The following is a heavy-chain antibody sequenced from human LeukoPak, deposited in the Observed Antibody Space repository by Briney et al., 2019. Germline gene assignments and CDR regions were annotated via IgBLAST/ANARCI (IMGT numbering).Heavy chain of an antibody. J-gene: IGHJ4*02. CDR1: GFTFSSYS. CDR2: ISSSSSYI. D-gene: IGHD5-18*01. CDR3: ARFGNTAMAAFDY. Sequence: GGSLRLSCAASGFTFSSYSMNWVRQAPGKGLEWVSSISSSSSYIYYADSVKGRFTTSRDNAKNSLYLQMNSLRAEDTAVYYCARFGNTAMAAFDYWGQGTLVTVSS. V-gene: IGHV3-21*01.